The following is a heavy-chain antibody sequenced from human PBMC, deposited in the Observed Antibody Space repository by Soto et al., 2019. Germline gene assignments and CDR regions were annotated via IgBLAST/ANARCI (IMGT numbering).Heavy chain of an antibody. D-gene: IGHD1-26*01. CDR2: IYYSGST. CDR1: GGSVSSGSYY. Sequence: SETLSLTCTVSGGSVSSGSYYWSWIRQPPGKGLEWIGYIYYSGSTNYNPSLKSRVTISVGTSKNQFSLQLSSVTAADTAVYYCARQQWELLTLFDYWGQGTLVTSPQ. V-gene: IGHV4-61*01. J-gene: IGHJ4*02. CDR3: ARQQWELLTLFDY.